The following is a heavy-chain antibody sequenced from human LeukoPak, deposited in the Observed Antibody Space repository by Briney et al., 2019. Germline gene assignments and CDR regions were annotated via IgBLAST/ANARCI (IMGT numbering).Heavy chain of an antibody. V-gene: IGHV4-59*01. CDR3: ARRNYNYYGLDV. CDR1: GGSLSSYY. Sequence: PSETLSLTCTVSGGSLSSYYWNWIRQPPGKALEWIGYIYYSGRTNYNPSLKSRVTMSVDTSKDQFSLNLNSVTAADTAVYYCARRNYNYYGLDVWGQGTTVTVSS. CDR2: IYYSGRT. J-gene: IGHJ6*02.